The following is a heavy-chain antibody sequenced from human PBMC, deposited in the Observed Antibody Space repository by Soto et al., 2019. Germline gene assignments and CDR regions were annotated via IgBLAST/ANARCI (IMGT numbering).Heavy chain of an antibody. CDR3: ARDSWITGTTVSSYYFDY. Sequence: QVQLQESGPGLVKPSQTLSLTCTVSGGSISSGGYYWSWIRQHPGKGLEWIGYIYYSGSTYYNPSLKSRVTISVDTSKNQFSLKLSSVTAAHTAVYYCARDSWITGTTVSSYYFDYWGQGTLDTVSS. D-gene: IGHD1-7*01. J-gene: IGHJ4*02. CDR2: IYYSGST. V-gene: IGHV4-31*03. CDR1: GGSISSGGYY.